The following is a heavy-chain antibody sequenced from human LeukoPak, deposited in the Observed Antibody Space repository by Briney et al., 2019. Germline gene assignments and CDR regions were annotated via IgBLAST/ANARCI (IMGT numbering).Heavy chain of an antibody. CDR2: ISGSGGST. J-gene: IGHJ4*02. CDR3: ARGYYDFWSGYDPSGVTHFDY. Sequence: PGGSLRLSCAASGFTFSSYAMSWVRQAPGKGLEWVSAISGSGGSTYYADSVKGRFTISRDNSKNTLYLQMNSLKAEDTAVYYCARGYYDFWSGYDPSGVTHFDYWGQGTLVTVSS. D-gene: IGHD3-3*01. V-gene: IGHV3-23*01. CDR1: GFTFSSYA.